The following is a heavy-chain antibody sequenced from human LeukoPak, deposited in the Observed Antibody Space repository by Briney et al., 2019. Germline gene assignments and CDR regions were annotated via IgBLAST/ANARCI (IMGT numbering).Heavy chain of an antibody. CDR1: GFTFSSYS. CDR2: ITSSSTYI. V-gene: IGHV3-21*01. J-gene: IGHJ6*03. D-gene: IGHD2-8*01. CDR3: AKDRCSNGIGCYYYYMDV. Sequence: GGSLRLSCAASGFTFSSYSMNWVRQAPGKGLEWVSSITSSSTYIYYADSMKGRFTISRDNAKNSLYLQMNSLRAEDTAVYYCAKDRCSNGIGCYYYYMDVWGKGTTVTISS.